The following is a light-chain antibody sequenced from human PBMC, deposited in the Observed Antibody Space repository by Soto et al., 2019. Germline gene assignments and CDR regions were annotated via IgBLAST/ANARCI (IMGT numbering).Light chain of an antibody. Sequence: QSVLTQPPSMSGAPGQRITISCTGSSSNIGAGFDVHWYQQLPGTAPKLLIYGNTKRPSGVPERFSGSKSGTSASLAITGLQAEDEADYYCQSYDRSLSGSGIFGGGTKLTVL. CDR1: SSNIGAGFD. J-gene: IGLJ2*01. V-gene: IGLV1-40*01. CDR3: QSYDRSLSGSGI. CDR2: GNT.